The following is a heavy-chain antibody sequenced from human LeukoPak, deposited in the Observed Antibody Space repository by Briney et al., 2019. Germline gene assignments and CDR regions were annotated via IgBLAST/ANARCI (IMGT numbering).Heavy chain of an antibody. CDR2: ISSTGGTT. CDR1: GFTFTNYA. CDR3: ARADRYGTTWYGRVDY. V-gene: IGHV3-23*01. D-gene: IGHD6-13*01. J-gene: IGHJ4*02. Sequence: GGSLRLSCGASGFTFTNYAMSWVRQAPGKGLESVSDISSTGGTTAYADSVKGRFIISRDNSRNTLYLQMNSLRAEDTAVYYCARADRYGTTWYGRVDYWGQGTLVTVSS.